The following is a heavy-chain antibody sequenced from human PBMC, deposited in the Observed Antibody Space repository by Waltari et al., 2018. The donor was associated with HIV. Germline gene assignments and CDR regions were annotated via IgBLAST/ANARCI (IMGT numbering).Heavy chain of an antibody. D-gene: IGHD2-2*01. CDR3: AKGPTLTSPPTYFNY. J-gene: IGHJ4*02. Sequence: EVHLVESGGGLVQPGRSLRLSFAASGFTFDDYAMHWVRQTPGKGLEWVSGISWNSGSIGYADSVKGRFTISRDNAKNSLFLQMNSLRPEDTAFYYCAKGPTLTSPPTYFNYWGQGTLVTVSS. V-gene: IGHV3-9*01. CDR1: GFTFDDYA. CDR2: ISWNSGSI.